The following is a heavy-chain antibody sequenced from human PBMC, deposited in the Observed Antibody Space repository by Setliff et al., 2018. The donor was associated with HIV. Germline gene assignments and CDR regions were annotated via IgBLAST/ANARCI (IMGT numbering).Heavy chain of an antibody. CDR3: AREPDSIPYDY. CDR1: GGSISSGSYY. V-gene: IGHV4-39*07. J-gene: IGHJ4*02. CDR2: IYYSGNT. D-gene: IGHD4-4*01. Sequence: PSETLSLTCTVSGGSISSGSYYWSWIRQPPGKGLEWIGSIYYSGNTYYNPSLKGRVTISVDASRNQFSLKLNSVTAADTAVYYCAREPDSIPYDYWGQGTLVTVSS.